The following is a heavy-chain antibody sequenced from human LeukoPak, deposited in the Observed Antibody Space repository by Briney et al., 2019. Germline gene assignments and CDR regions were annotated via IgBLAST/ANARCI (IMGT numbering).Heavy chain of an antibody. V-gene: IGHV3-30*02. CDR3: ARGGGYSYGSFDY. Sequence: GGSLRLSCAASGFTVSSNYMSWVRQAPGKGLEWVAFIRYDGSNKYYADSVKGRFTISRDNSKNTLYLQMNSLRAEDTAVYYCARGGGYSYGSFDYWGQGTLVTVSS. J-gene: IGHJ4*02. CDR2: IRYDGSNK. CDR1: GFTVSSNY. D-gene: IGHD5-18*01.